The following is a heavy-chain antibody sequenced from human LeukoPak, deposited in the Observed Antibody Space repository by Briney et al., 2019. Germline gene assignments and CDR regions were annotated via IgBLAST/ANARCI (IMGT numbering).Heavy chain of an antibody. CDR2: ISSSSSYI. CDR1: GFTFSSYS. J-gene: IGHJ4*02. D-gene: IGHD6-19*01. V-gene: IGHV3-21*01. Sequence: PGGSLRLSCAASGFTFSSYSMNWVRQAPGKGLEWVSSISSSSSYIYYADSVKGRFTISRDNAKNSLYLQMNSLRAEDTAVYYCARDIDSRGWYDYWGQGTLVTVSS. CDR3: ARDIDSRGWYDY.